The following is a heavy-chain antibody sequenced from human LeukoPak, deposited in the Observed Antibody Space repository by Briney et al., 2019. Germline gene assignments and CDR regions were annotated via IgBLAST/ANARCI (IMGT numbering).Heavy chain of an antibody. J-gene: IGHJ3*02. CDR2: ISCDRIST. D-gene: IGHD5-24*01. CDR1: GSTLRSCW. Sequence: PGGSLRPSCAVAGSTLRSCWMHWVRQAPGKELVWVSRISCDRISTNYAGSVKGRFTISRDNAKSTLYLQMNSLRAEDTAVYYCAVVTISDARNALEIWGQGTMVTACS. CDR3: AVVTISDARNALEI. V-gene: IGHV3-74*01.